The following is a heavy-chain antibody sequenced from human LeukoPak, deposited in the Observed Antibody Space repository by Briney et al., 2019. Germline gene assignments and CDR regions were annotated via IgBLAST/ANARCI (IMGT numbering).Heavy chain of an antibody. CDR3: ARDPDPGYCSSTSCYDDSFDL. D-gene: IGHD2-2*01. CDR2: ISSSGSTI. CDR1: GFTFSSYE. V-gene: IGHV3-48*03. J-gene: IGHJ3*01. Sequence: GGSLRLSCAASGFTFSSYEMNWVRQAPGKGLEWVSYISSSGSTIYYADSVKGRFTISRDNAKNSLYLQMNSLRAEDTAVYYCARDPDPGYCSSTSCYDDSFDLWGQGTMVTVSS.